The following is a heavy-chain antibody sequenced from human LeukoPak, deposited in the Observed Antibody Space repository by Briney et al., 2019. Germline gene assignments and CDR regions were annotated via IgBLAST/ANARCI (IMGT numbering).Heavy chain of an antibody. Sequence: PGGSLRLSCAASGFTFSSYGMHWVRQAPGKGLEWVAFIRYDGSNKYYADSVKGRFTISRDNSKNTLYLQMNSLRAEDTAVYYCAKGRQQLESEFDYWGQGTLVTVSS. J-gene: IGHJ4*02. CDR2: IRYDGSNK. V-gene: IGHV3-30*02. CDR3: AKGRQQLESEFDY. D-gene: IGHD6-13*01. CDR1: GFTFSSYG.